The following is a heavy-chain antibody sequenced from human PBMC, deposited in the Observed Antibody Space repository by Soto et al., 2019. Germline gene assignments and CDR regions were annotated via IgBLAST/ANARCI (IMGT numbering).Heavy chain of an antibody. J-gene: IGHJ4*02. Sequence: QVQLVQSGAEVKKPGASVKVSCKASGYTFTTYGMSWVRQAPGQGLDWMGWISTYNGNTKYAERLQGRVTMTTDTTTSTAYTELRSLRSDDTAVYYCARGPTDYYDNSGNYFLDYWGQGTLVTVSS. V-gene: IGHV1-18*01. D-gene: IGHD3-22*01. CDR3: ARGPTDYYDNSGNYFLDY. CDR2: ISTYNGNT. CDR1: GYTFTTYG.